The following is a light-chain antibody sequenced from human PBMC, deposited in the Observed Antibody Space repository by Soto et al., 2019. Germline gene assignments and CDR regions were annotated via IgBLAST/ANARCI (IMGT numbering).Light chain of an antibody. CDR1: QSITNR. J-gene: IGKJ1*01. CDR2: DAS. CDR3: QQYNSYSGT. V-gene: IGKV1-5*01. Sequence: DIQMTQSPSTLSASVGDRVTITCRASQSITNRLAWYQQKPGKAPKVLIYDASNLEYGVPSRFSGSGFGTEFTLTISSLQPDDFATYYCQQYNSYSGTFGQGTKVDI.